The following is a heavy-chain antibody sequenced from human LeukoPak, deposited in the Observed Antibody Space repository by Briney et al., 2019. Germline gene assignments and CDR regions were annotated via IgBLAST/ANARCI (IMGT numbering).Heavy chain of an antibody. CDR3: ARSIAVAGPRYFDL. D-gene: IGHD6-19*01. CDR1: GGSFSVYY. Sequence: SETLSLTCAVYGGSFSVYYWSWIRQPPGKGLEWIGEINHSGSTNYNPSLKSRVTISVDTSKNQFSLKLSSVTAADTAVYYCARSIAVAGPRYFDLWGRGTLVTVSS. CDR2: INHSGST. J-gene: IGHJ2*01. V-gene: IGHV4-34*01.